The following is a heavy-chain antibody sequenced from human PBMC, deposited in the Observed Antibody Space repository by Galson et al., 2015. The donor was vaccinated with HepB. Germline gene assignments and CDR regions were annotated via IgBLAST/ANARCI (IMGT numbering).Heavy chain of an antibody. CDR2: ISSSSSTI. CDR1: GFTFSSYS. V-gene: IGHV3-48*01. CDR3: AMGGNYGDYEPYGFSY. D-gene: IGHD4-17*01. J-gene: IGHJ4*02. Sequence: SLRLSCAASGFTFSSYSMNWVRQAPGKGLEWVSYISSSSSTIYYADSVKGRFTISRDNAENSLYLQMNSLRAEDTAVYYCAMGGNYGDYEPYGFSYWGQGTLVTVSS.